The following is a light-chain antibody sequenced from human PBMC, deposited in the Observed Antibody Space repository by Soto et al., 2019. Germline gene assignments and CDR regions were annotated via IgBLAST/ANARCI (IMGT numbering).Light chain of an antibody. V-gene: IGLV2-14*01. CDR1: SSDVGGYNY. CDR2: EVS. CDR3: SSYTSSSTWV. Sequence: QSALTQPASVSGSPGQSITISCTGTSSDVGGYNYVSWYQQHPGKAPKLMIYEVSNRPSGVSNRFSGSKSGNTASLTVFGLHAVDEADYYCSSYTSSSTWVFGGGTKLTVL. J-gene: IGLJ3*02.